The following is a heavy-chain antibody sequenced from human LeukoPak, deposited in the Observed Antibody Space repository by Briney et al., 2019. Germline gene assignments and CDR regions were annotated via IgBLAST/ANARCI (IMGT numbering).Heavy chain of an antibody. Sequence: ASVNVSCKASGYTFTTYGMNWLRQAPGQGLEWMGWINTDTGNPTYTQGFTGRFLFSLDTSVRTAYLQISSLKVDDTAVYYCARDLHSSSWFDYWGQGTLVSVSS. CDR2: INTDTGNP. J-gene: IGHJ4*02. V-gene: IGHV7-4-1*02. CDR1: GYTFTTYG. CDR3: ARDLHSSSWFDY. D-gene: IGHD6-13*01.